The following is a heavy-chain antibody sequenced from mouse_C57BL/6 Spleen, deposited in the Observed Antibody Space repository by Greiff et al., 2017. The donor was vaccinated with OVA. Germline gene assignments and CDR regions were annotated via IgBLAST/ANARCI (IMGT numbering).Heavy chain of an antibody. J-gene: IGHJ3*01. V-gene: IGHV1-69*01. CDR1: GYTFTSYW. D-gene: IGHD3-2*02. CDR3: ARGAYSSGSPFAY. CDR2: IDPSDSHT. Sequence: QVQLQQPGAELVMPGASVKLSCKASGYTFTSYWMHWVKQRPGQGLEWIGEIDPSDSHTNYNQKFKGKSTLTVDKSSSTAYMQLSSLTSEDSAVYYCARGAYSSGSPFAYWGQGTLVTVSA.